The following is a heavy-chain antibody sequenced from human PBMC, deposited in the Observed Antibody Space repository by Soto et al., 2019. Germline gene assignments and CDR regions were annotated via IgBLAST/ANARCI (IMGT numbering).Heavy chain of an antibody. Sequence: SETLSLTCAVDGGSFSGYLTWVRQPPGKGLEWIGEISHSGSSNYSPSLKSRVTLSVDTSKNQFSLNLRSVTAADTAFYYCARALRFDPWGQGTLVTVSS. CDR3: ARALRFDP. CDR2: ISHSGSS. V-gene: IGHV4-34*01. J-gene: IGHJ5*02. CDR1: GGSFSGY.